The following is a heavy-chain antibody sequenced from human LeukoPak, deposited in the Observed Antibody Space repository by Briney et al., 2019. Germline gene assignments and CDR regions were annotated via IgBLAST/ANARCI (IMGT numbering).Heavy chain of an antibody. CDR2: INHSGST. V-gene: IGHV4-34*01. Sequence: SETLSLTRAVYGGSFSGYYWSWIRQPPGKGLEWIGEINHSGSTNYNPSLKSRVTISVDTSKNQFSLKLSSVTAADTAVYYCASVGLGYWGQGTLVTVSS. CDR3: ASVGLGY. J-gene: IGHJ4*02. D-gene: IGHD6-19*01. CDR1: GGSFSGYY.